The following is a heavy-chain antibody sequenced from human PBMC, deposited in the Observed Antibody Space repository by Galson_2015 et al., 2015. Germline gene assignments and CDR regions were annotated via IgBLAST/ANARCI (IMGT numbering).Heavy chain of an antibody. Sequence: SVKVSCKASGYSFTSYYMHWVRQAPGQGLEWMGIINPIGGDTSYAQKFQGRVTMTRDTSTSTVYMELSSLKSEDTAVYYCARVPSSTVTTSHNYWYFDLWGRGTLVTVSS. CDR2: INPIGGDT. J-gene: IGHJ2*01. D-gene: IGHD4-17*01. V-gene: IGHV1-46*01. CDR3: ARVPSSTVTTSHNYWYFDL. CDR1: GYSFTSYY.